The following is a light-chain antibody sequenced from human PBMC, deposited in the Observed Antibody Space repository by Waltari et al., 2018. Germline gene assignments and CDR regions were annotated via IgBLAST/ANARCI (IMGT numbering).Light chain of an antibody. CDR1: SNDVGGYNY. CDR3: SSYAGSSNLV. CDR2: EVS. V-gene: IGLV2-8*01. J-gene: IGLJ2*01. Sequence: QSALTQPPSASGSPGQSVTISCPGTSNDVGGYNYVSWYQQQPGKAPKLIIHEVSKRPSGCPDRFSGSKSANTASLTVSGLQADDEADYYCSSYAGSSNLVFGGGTKLTVL.